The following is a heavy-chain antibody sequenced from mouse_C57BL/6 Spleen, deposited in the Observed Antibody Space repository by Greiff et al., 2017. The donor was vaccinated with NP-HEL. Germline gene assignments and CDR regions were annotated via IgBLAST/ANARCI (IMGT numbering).Heavy chain of an antibody. CDR1: GFTFSSYA. Sequence: EVKLVESGGGLVKPGGSLKLSCAASGFTFSSYAMSWVRQTPEKRLEWVATISDGGSYTYYPDNVKGRFTISRDNAKNNLYLQMSHLKSEDTAMYYCARGTTEDWGQGTSVTVSS. J-gene: IGHJ4*01. D-gene: IGHD1-1*01. CDR2: ISDGGSYT. CDR3: ARGTTED. V-gene: IGHV5-4*03.